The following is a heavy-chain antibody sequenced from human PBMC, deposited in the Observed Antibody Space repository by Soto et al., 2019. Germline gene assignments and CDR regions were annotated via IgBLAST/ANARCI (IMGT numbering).Heavy chain of an antibody. CDR3: ARDGITGTTYYYYYGMDV. D-gene: IGHD1-7*01. CDR2: IIPIFGTA. V-gene: IGHV1-69*01. J-gene: IGHJ6*02. Sequence: QVQLVQSGAEVKKPGSSVKVSCKASGGTFSSYAISWVRQAPGQGLEWMGGIIPIFGTANYAQKIQGRVTITEDESTSTAYMEMSSLRSEDTAVYYCARDGITGTTYYYYYGMDVWGQGTTVTVSS. CDR1: GGTFSSYA.